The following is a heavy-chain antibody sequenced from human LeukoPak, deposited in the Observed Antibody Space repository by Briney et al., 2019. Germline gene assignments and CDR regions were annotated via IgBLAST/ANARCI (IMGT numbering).Heavy chain of an antibody. D-gene: IGHD3-10*01. J-gene: IGHJ6*03. CDR3: ARVSVRYYYYYMDV. Sequence: GGSLRLSCAASGFTFSSYGMQWVRQAPGEGLEWVADIWYDGSNKYYADSVKGRFTISRDNSKNSLYLQMNSLRAEDTAVYYCARVSVRYYYYYMDVWGKGTTVTVSS. CDR2: IWYDGSNK. V-gene: IGHV3-33*01. CDR1: GFTFSSYG.